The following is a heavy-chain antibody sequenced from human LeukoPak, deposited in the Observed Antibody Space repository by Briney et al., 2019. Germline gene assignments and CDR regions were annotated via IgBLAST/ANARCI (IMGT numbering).Heavy chain of an antibody. J-gene: IGHJ3*02. CDR1: GYSFTSYG. V-gene: IGHV1-18*01. D-gene: IGHD2-21*01. Sequence: ASVKVSCKASGYSFTSYGFNWARQAPGQGLEWMGWMSAYNGKTNYAHSLQGRVTVTADTSTSTAYMELRSLRSEDTAVYYCAKDHGIAVDAFDIWGQGTMVTVSS. CDR3: AKDHGIAVDAFDI. CDR2: MSAYNGKT.